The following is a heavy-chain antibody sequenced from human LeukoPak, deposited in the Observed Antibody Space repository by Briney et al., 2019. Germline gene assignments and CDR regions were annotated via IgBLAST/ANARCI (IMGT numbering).Heavy chain of an antibody. D-gene: IGHD2-15*01. V-gene: IGHV4-34*01. J-gene: IGHJ4*02. Sequence: SETLSLTCAVYGGSFSGYYWSWIRQPPGKGLEWIGEINHSGSTNYTPSLKSRVTISVDTSKNQFSLNLSSVTAADTAVYYCASEVVAATLDYWGQGTLVTVSS. CDR3: ASEVVAATLDY. CDR2: INHSGST. CDR1: GGSFSGYY.